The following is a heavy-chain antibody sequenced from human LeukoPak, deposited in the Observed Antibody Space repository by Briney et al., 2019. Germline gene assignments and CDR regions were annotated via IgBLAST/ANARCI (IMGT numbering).Heavy chain of an antibody. J-gene: IGHJ4*02. CDR1: GGTISSGDYY. CDR3: ARTEYSSSEIDY. CDR2: IYYSGST. V-gene: IGHV4-30-4*08. D-gene: IGHD6-6*01. Sequence: SETLSLTCTVSGGTISSGDYYWSWIRQPPGKGLEWIGYIYYSGSTYYSPSLKSRVTISVDTSKNQFSLKLSSVTAADTAVYYCARTEYSSSEIDYWGQGTLVTVSS.